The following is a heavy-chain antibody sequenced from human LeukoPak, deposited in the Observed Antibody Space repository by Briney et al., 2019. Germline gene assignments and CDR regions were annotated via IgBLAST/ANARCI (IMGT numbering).Heavy chain of an antibody. CDR3: AKSALTYYYGSGTPDY. J-gene: IGHJ4*02. CDR1: GFTFSGYA. CDR2: ISGSGGST. D-gene: IGHD3-10*01. Sequence: PGGSLRLSCAASGFTFSGYAISWVRQAPGEGLEWVSAISGSGGSTYYADSVKGRFTISRDNSKNTLYLQMNSLRAEDTAVYYCAKSALTYYYGSGTPDYWGQGTLVTVSS. V-gene: IGHV3-23*01.